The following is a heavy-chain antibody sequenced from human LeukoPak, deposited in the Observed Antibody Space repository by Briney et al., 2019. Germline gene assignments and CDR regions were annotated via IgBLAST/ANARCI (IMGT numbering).Heavy chain of an antibody. CDR2: IYYSGST. D-gene: IGHD2-2*01. CDR3: ARLGYCSSTSCSGGAYYYYMDV. J-gene: IGHJ6*03. Sequence: SETLSLTCTVSGGSISSYYWSWIRQPPGKGLEWIGYIYYSGSTNYNPSLKSRVTISVDTSKNQFSLKLSSVTAADTAVYYCARLGYCSSTSCSGGAYYYYMDVWGKGITVTVSS. V-gene: IGHV4-59*01. CDR1: GGSISSYY.